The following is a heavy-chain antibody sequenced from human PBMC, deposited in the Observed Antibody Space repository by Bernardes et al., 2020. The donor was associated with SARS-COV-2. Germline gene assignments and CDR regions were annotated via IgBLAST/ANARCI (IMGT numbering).Heavy chain of an antibody. J-gene: IGHJ4*02. Sequence: SETLSLTCAVYGGSLSGYYWNWIRQPPGKGLEWIGEINDSGSTNYNPSLKSRVTISVDTSKNQFSLKLSSVTAADTAVYYCARLEVRPYWGQGTQVTVSS. CDR1: GGSLSGYY. V-gene: IGHV4-34*01. CDR2: INDSGST. CDR3: ARLEVRPY. D-gene: IGHD3-10*01.